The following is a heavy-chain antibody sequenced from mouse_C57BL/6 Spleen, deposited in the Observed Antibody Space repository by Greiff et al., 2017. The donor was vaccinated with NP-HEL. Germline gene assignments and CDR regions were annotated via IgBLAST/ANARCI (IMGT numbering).Heavy chain of an antibody. CDR1: GYTFTSYW. J-gene: IGHJ2*01. V-gene: IGHV1-50*01. Sequence: QVQLQQPGAELVKPGASVKLSCKASGYTFTSYWMQWVKQRPGQGLEWIGEIDPSDSYTNYNQKFKGKATLTVDTSSSTAYMQLSSLTSEDSAVYYCASDGKSSFDYWGRGTTLTVSS. D-gene: IGHD2-1*01. CDR2: IDPSDSYT. CDR3: ASDGKSSFDY.